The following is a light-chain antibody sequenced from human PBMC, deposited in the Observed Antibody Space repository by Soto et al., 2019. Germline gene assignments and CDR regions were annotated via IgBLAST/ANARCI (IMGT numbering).Light chain of an antibody. V-gene: IGKV3-11*01. CDR3: QQRADWPRT. Sequence: EIVLTQSPATLSLSPGERATLSCRASQSVSYFLSWYQQKPGQTPRLLIYDVSNRATGVPARFSASGSETDFTLTISSLEPEDFAVYYCQQRADWPRTFGQGTKVEIK. CDR1: QSVSYF. J-gene: IGKJ1*01. CDR2: DVS.